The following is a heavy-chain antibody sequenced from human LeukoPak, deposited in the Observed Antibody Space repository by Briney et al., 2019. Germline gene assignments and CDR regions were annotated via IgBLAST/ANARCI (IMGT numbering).Heavy chain of an antibody. CDR1: GGTFSSYA. D-gene: IGHD5-12*01. J-gene: IGHJ4*02. Sequence: GSSVKVSCKASGGTFSSYAISWVRQAPGQGLEWMGRIIPILGIANYAQKFQGRVTITADKSTSTAYMELSSLRSEDTAVYYCARGLGLVATYYFDYWGQGTLVTVSS. V-gene: IGHV1-69*04. CDR3: ARGLGLVATYYFDY. CDR2: IIPILGIA.